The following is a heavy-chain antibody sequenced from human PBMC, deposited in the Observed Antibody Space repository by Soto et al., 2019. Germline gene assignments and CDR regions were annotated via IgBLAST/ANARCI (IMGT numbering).Heavy chain of an antibody. CDR1: GGSISNSF. CDR2: IYYSGHT. D-gene: IGHD6-6*01. Sequence: QVQLQESGPGLVKPSETLSLTCTVSGGSISNSFWSWIRQPPGQGLEWVGYIYYSGHTNYNPSLNSRVTISLDTSKSQFSLKLTSVTAADTAMYYCARSPVLYSSSFSYSFDSWGQGTLVTVSS. J-gene: IGHJ4*02. CDR3: ARSPVLYSSSFSYSFDS. V-gene: IGHV4-59*08.